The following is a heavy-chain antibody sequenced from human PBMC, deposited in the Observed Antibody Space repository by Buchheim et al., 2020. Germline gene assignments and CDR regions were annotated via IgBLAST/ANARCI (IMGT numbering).Heavy chain of an antibody. D-gene: IGHD3-22*01. J-gene: IGHJ5*02. CDR2: ISSSSSYI. CDR1: GFTFSSYS. V-gene: IGHV3-21*01. Sequence: EVQLVESGGGLVKPGGSLRLSCAASGFTFSSYSMNWVRQAPGKGLEWVSSISSSSSYIYYADSVKGRFTISRDNAKNSLYLQMNSLRAEDTAVYYCARGGRSYYYDSSGYHNRHNWFDPWGQGTL. CDR3: ARGGRSYYYDSSGYHNRHNWFDP.